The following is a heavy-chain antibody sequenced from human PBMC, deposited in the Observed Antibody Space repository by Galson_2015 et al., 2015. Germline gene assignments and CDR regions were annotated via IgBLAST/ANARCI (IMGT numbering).Heavy chain of an antibody. CDR3: ARDYYGSLDW. CDR1: GGSISVYY. CDR2: IQYGGSGST. V-gene: IGHV4-59*01. J-gene: IGHJ4*02. D-gene: IGHD3-10*01. Sequence: SETLSLTCTVSGGSISVYYWGWIRQPPGKGLEWIGYIQYGGSGSTNYNPSLKSRVTISVDTSKNQFSLKLSSVTAADTAMYYCARDYYGSLDWWGQGALVTVSS.